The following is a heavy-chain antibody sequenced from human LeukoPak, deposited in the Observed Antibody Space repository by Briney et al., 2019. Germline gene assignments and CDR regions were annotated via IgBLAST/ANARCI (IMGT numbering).Heavy chain of an antibody. CDR2: INPNSGGT. Sequence: ASVNVSCKASGYTFTRYYMHWMRQAPGQGLEWMGWINPNSGGTNYAQKFQGRVTMTRDTSISTAYMELNRLRSDDTAVYYCARDPYSNYFDYWGQGTLVTVSS. V-gene: IGHV1-2*02. CDR3: ARDPYSNYFDY. D-gene: IGHD5-18*01. CDR1: GYTFTRYY. J-gene: IGHJ4*02.